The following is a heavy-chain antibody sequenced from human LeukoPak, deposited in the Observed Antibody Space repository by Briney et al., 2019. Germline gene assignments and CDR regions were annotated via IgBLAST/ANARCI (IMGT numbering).Heavy chain of an antibody. D-gene: IGHD3-9*01. Sequence: GRSLTLSCAASGFTFSSYGMHWVRQAPGKGLEWVAVISYDGSNKYYADSVKGRFTISRDNSKNTLYLQMNSLRAEDTAVYYCAKSRYHFDYWGQGTLVTVSS. CDR3: AKSRYHFDY. J-gene: IGHJ4*02. CDR2: ISYDGSNK. V-gene: IGHV3-30*18. CDR1: GFTFSSYG.